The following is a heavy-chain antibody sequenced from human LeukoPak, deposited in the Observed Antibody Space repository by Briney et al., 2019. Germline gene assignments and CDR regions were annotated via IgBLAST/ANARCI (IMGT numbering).Heavy chain of an antibody. J-gene: IGHJ4*02. CDR3: TRAGYYYGSGSPDY. CDR2: IRSKPYGGTT. CDR1: GFTFGDYA. D-gene: IGHD3-10*01. Sequence: SGGSLRLSCTASGFTFGDYAMSWVRQAPGKGLEWVGFIRSKPYGGTTEYATSVKAGFTISRDDSKSIAYLQMNSLKTEDTAVYYCTRAGYYYGSGSPDYWGQGTLVTVSS. V-gene: IGHV3-49*04.